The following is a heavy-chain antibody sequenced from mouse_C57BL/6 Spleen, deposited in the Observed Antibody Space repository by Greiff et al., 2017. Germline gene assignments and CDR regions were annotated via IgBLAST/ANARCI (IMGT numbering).Heavy chain of an antibody. Sequence: VQLQQSGPELVQPGASVKISCKASGYAFSSSWMTWVKQRPGKGLEWIGRIYPGDGDTNYNGKFKGKATLTADKSSSTAYMQLSSLTSEDSAVYFCARGNKGAMDYWGQGTSVTVSS. D-gene: IGHD5-2*01. V-gene: IGHV1-82*01. CDR2: IYPGDGDT. CDR1: GYAFSSSW. J-gene: IGHJ4*01. CDR3: ARGNKGAMDY.